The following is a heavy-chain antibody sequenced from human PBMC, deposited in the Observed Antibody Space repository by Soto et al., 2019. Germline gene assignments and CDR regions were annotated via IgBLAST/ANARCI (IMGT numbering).Heavy chain of an antibody. D-gene: IGHD3-10*01. J-gene: IGHJ1*01. Sequence: QVQLQESGPGLVKPSQTLSLTCTVSGGSISSGDYYWSWIRQPPGKGLEWIGYIYYSGSTYYNPSLKSRVTISVDTSKNQFSLKLRSVTAADTAVYYCAIGITMVRGVILQYFQHWVQGTLVTVSS. CDR3: AIGITMVRGVILQYFQH. CDR1: GGSISSGDYY. V-gene: IGHV4-30-4*01. CDR2: IYYSGST.